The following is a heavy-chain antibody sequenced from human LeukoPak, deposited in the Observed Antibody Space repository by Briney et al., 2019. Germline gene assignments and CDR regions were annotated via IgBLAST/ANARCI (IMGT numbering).Heavy chain of an antibody. J-gene: IGHJ4*02. CDR1: GFTFSSYA. CDR2: ISGSGGST. D-gene: IGHD3-9*01. V-gene: IGHV3-23*01. Sequence: QHGGSLRLSCAASGFTFSSYAMSWVRQAPGKGLEWVSAISGSGGSTYYADSVKGRFTISRDNSKNTLYLQMNSLRAEDTAVYYCAKDGLRYFDWLLSTYWGQGTLVTVSS. CDR3: AKDGLRYFDWLLSTY.